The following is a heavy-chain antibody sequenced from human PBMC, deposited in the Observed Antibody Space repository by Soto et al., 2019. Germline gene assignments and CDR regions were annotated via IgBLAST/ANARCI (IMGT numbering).Heavy chain of an antibody. D-gene: IGHD6-19*01. Sequence: GGSLRLSCAASGFTFSTYWMSWVRQAPGKGLEWVANIKQDGSGEYYVDSVKGRFTISRDNAKNSLYLQMNSLRAEDTAVYYCARHIVAGTTPDAFDIRGHGTMVTVSS. J-gene: IGHJ3*02. CDR2: IKQDGSGE. CDR1: GFTFSTYW. V-gene: IGHV3-7*01. CDR3: ARHIVAGTTPDAFDI.